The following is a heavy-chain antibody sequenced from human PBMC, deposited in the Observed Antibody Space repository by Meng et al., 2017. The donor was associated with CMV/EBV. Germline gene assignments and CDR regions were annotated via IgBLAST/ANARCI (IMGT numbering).Heavy chain of an antibody. CDR3: ARGSSRYVLDWFDP. D-gene: IGHD6-13*01. V-gene: IGHV1-18*01. Sequence: ASGKVSCKASGYTFTSYGISWVRQAPGQGLEWMGWISAYNGNTNYAQKLQGRVTMTTDTSTSTAYMELRSLRSDDTAVYYCARGSSRYVLDWFDPWGQGTLVTVSS. J-gene: IGHJ5*02. CDR2: ISAYNGNT. CDR1: GYTFTSYG.